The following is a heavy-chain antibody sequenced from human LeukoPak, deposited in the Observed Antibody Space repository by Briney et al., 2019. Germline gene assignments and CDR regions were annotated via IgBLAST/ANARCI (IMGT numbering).Heavy chain of an antibody. CDR3: ARDETPSSSLNWFDP. Sequence: DSVRGRFTISRDNAKNSLYLQINSLRAEDTAVYYCARDETPSSSLNWFDPWGQGTLVTVSS. D-gene: IGHD6-6*01. V-gene: IGHV3-48*01. J-gene: IGHJ5*02.